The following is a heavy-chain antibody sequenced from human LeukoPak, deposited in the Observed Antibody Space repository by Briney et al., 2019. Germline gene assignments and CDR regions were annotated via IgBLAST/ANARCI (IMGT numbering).Heavy chain of an antibody. J-gene: IGHJ4*02. Sequence: KPSQTLSLTCTVSGGSISSGGYYWSWIRQHPGKGLEWIGYIYYSGSTYYNPSLKSRVTMSVDTSKNQFSLKLSSVTAADTAVYYCARSSVAGTLGFDYWGQGTLVTVSS. CDR1: GGSISSGGYY. V-gene: IGHV4-31*03. CDR2: IYYSGST. D-gene: IGHD6-19*01. CDR3: ARSSVAGTLGFDY.